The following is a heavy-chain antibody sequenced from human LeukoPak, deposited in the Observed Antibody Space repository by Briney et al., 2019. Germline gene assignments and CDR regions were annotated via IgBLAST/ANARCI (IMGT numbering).Heavy chain of an antibody. CDR3: ARNQKVRQYNWSPPGY. J-gene: IGHJ4*02. V-gene: IGHV3-74*01. CDR2: INSDRSST. CDR1: GFTFSSYW. D-gene: IGHD1-20*01. Sequence: GGSLRLSCAASGFTFSSYWMHWVRQAPGKGLVWVSRINSDRSSTSYADSVKGRFTISRDNAKNTLYLQMNSLRAEDTAVYYCARNQKVRQYNWSPPGYWGQGTLVTVSS.